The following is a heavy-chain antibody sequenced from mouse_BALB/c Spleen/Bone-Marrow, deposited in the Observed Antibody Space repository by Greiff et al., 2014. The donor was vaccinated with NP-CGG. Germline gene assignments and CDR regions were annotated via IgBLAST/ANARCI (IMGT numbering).Heavy chain of an antibody. D-gene: IGHD2-10*02. Sequence: EVQLQQSGPELVKPGASVKISGKTSGYTFTEYTMHWMKQSHGRSLEWIGGINPYNDVTTYNQKFKGKATLTVDKSSSTAYMELRSLTSEDSAVYYFTRKKYGNYLFDYWGQGTTLTVSS. CDR1: GYTFTEYT. J-gene: IGHJ2*01. V-gene: IGHV1-18*01. CDR3: TRKKYGNYLFDY. CDR2: INPYNDVT.